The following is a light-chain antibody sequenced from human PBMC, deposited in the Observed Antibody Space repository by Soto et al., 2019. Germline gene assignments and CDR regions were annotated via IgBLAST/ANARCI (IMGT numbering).Light chain of an antibody. CDR2: DAS. CDR3: QQYNNWPLT. V-gene: IGKV3-11*01. Sequence: EIVLTQSPATLSLSPGERATLSCRASQSVSSYLAWYQQKPGQAPRLLIYDASNRATDIPARFSGSGSGTDFTLTISSLQSEDFAVYYCQQYNNWPLTFGGGTKVEIK. CDR1: QSVSSY. J-gene: IGKJ4*01.